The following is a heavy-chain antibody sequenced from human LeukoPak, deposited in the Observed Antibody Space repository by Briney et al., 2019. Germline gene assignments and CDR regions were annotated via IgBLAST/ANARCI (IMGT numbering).Heavy chain of an antibody. V-gene: IGHV4-34*01. D-gene: IGHD6-19*01. CDR1: GVSFSGYY. CDR2: INHSGST. Sequence: SSETLSLTCAVYGVSFSGYYWSWIRQPPGKGLEWIGEINHSGSTNNNPSLKSRVTISVDTSKNQFSLKLSSVTAADTAVYYCARVGGQWLVKGVIDYWGQGTLVTVSS. CDR3: ARVGGQWLVKGVIDY. J-gene: IGHJ4*02.